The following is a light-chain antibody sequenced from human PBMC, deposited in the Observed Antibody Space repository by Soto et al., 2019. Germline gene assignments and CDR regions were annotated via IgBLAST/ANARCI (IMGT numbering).Light chain of an antibody. Sequence: QSVLTQPASVSGSPGQSITISCTGTSSDIGDYNYVSWYQQHPGKAPKLMIYDVSNRPSGVSNRFSGSKSGNTASLTISGLQAADEADYYCSSYTSSSTLVLFGGGTKVTVL. CDR2: DVS. V-gene: IGLV2-14*01. J-gene: IGLJ2*01. CDR3: SSYTSSSTLVL. CDR1: SSDIGDYNY.